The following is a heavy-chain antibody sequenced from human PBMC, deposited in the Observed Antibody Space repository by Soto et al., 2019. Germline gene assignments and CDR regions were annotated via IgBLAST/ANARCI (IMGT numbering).Heavy chain of an antibody. V-gene: IGHV4-34*01. Sequence: SETLSLTCAVYGGSFSGYYWSWIRQPPGKGLEWIGEINHSGSTNYNPSLKSRVTISVDTSKNQFSLKLSSVTAADTAVYYCARVRIVATIFYWWFDPWGQGTLVTVSS. J-gene: IGHJ5*02. CDR2: INHSGST. D-gene: IGHD5-12*01. CDR3: ARVRIVATIFYWWFDP. CDR1: GGSFSGYY.